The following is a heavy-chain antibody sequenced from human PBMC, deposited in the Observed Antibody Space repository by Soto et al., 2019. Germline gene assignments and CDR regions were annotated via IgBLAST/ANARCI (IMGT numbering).Heavy chain of an antibody. CDR1: GFTFSSYW. Sequence: EVQLVESGGGLVQPGGSLRLSCAASGFTFSSYWMHWVRQAQGKGLGWDSHINSDGSSTSYADSVKGRFTISRDNAKNTLYLQMNSLRAEDTAVYYCAPLRFGDYYYYGMDVWGQGTTVTVSS. CDR3: APLRFGDYYYYGMDV. CDR2: INSDGSST. D-gene: IGHD3-16*01. V-gene: IGHV3-74*01. J-gene: IGHJ6*02.